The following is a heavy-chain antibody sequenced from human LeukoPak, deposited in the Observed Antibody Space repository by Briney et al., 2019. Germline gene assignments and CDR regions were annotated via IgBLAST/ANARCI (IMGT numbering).Heavy chain of an antibody. J-gene: IGHJ4*02. Sequence: SETLSLTCTVSGGSISSYYWSWIRQPPGKGLEWIGYIYYSGSTNYNPSLKSRVTISVDTSKNQFSLKLSSVTAADTAVYYCARDLSSSSWYSFDYWGQGTLVTVSS. CDR3: ARDLSSSSWYSFDY. CDR1: GGSISSYY. V-gene: IGHV4-59*01. CDR2: IYYSGST. D-gene: IGHD6-13*01.